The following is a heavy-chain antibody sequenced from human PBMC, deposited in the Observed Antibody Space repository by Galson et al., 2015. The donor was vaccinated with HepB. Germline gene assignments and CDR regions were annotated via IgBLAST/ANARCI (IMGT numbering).Heavy chain of an antibody. V-gene: IGHV3-15*07. CDR3: TTGTDGATY. CDR1: GFTFNNAW. D-gene: IGHD1-26*01. Sequence: SLSLSCAASGFTFNNAWMNWVRQAPGKGLEWVGRIKSKMFGATTDYAAPVKGRFTISRDDSKTTVYLQMNSLKTEDTAVYYCTTGTDGATYWGPGTPVTVSS. J-gene: IGHJ4*02. CDR2: IKSKMFGATT.